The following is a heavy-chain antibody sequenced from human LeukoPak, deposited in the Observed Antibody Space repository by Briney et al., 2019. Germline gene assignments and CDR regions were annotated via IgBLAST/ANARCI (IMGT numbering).Heavy chain of an antibody. D-gene: IGHD1-7*01. Sequence: PGGSLRLSCAASGFTFDDYGMSWVRQAPGKGLEWVSGINWNGGSTGYADSVRGRFTISRDNAKNSLYLQMNSLRAEDTAVYYCARGQVALRNSLGFDPWGQGTLVTVSS. CDR1: GFTFDDYG. J-gene: IGHJ5*02. CDR3: ARGQVALRNSLGFDP. CDR2: INWNGGST. V-gene: IGHV3-20*04.